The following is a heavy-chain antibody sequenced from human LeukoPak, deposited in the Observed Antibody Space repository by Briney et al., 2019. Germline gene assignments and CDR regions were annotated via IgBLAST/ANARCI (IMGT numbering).Heavy chain of an antibody. J-gene: IGHJ4*02. CDR2: INHSGST. CDR3: ARGRSVMVRGAHIDY. D-gene: IGHD3-10*01. Sequence: SETLSLTCAVYGGSFTGYYWSWIRQPPGKGLEWIGEINHSGSTNYNPSLKSRVTISVDTSKSQFSLKLSSVTAADTAVYYCARGRSVMVRGAHIDYWGQGTLVAVSS. CDR1: GGSFTGYY. V-gene: IGHV4-34*01.